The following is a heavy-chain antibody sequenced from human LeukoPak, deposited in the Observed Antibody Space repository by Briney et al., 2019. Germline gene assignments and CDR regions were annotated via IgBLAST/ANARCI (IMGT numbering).Heavy chain of an antibody. J-gene: IGHJ3*02. D-gene: IGHD3-10*01. CDR3: ARITMVRGVIIIGAFDI. Sequence: GGSLRLSCAASGFTFSSYAMHWVRQAPGKGLEWVSYISSSSSTIYYADSVKGRFTISRDNAKNSLYLQMNSLRAEDTAVYYCARITMVRGVIIIGAFDIWGQGTMVTVSS. CDR2: ISSSSSTI. CDR1: GFTFSSYA. V-gene: IGHV3-48*04.